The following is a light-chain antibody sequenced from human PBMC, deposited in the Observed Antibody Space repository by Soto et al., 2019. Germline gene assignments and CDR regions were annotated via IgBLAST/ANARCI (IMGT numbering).Light chain of an antibody. Sequence: QSALTQPASMSGSPGQSITISYTGTSSDVGGYNCVSWYQQHPGKAAKLVIYDVNNRPSGVSDRFSGSKSGNTASLTISDLQAEDEADYYCSSYTSINTFYVFGTGTKATVL. CDR3: SSYTSINTFYV. V-gene: IGLV2-14*01. CDR2: DVN. CDR1: SSDVGGYNC. J-gene: IGLJ1*01.